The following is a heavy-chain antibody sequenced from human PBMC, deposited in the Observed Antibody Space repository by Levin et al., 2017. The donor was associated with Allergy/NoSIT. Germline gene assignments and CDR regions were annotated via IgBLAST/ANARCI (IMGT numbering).Heavy chain of an antibody. CDR3: ATCTSTSCYFVQRDYSYSGMDV. Sequence: GGSLRLSCAASGFTFRSYSMNWVRQAPGKGLEWVSSISNSGNYIYYADSVKGRFTISRDNAKNSLYLQMNSLRAEDTAVYYCATCTSTSCYFVQRDYSYSGMDVWGQGTTVTVSS. J-gene: IGHJ6*02. CDR1: GFTFRSYS. D-gene: IGHD2-2*01. V-gene: IGHV3-21*01. CDR2: ISNSGNYI.